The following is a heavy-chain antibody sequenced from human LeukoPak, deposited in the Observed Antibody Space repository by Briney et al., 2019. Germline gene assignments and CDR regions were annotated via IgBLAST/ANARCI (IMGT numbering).Heavy chain of an antibody. CDR1: GFTFRNYA. V-gene: IGHV3-30*09. D-gene: IGHD1/OR15-1a*01. CDR3: ARFRAATTRFDY. J-gene: IGHJ4*02. CDR2: VSFDGNTT. Sequence: GGSLRLSCAASGFTFRNYAMYWVRRAPGRGLEWAAVVSFDGNTTFYSDSVKGRFAISRDNSKNTPYLEMSSLRPEDTAVYYCARFRAATTRFDYWGQGTLVTVSS.